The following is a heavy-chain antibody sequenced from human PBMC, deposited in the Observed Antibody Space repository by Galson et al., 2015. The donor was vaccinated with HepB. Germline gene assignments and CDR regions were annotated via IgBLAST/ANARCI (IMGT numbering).Heavy chain of an antibody. Sequence: SLRLSCAASGFTFSGYNMNWVRQAPGKGLEWVSSISTGSSHLNYAESLMGRFTISRDNAKNSLYLYMDSLRVEDTAVYYCAREGKRIQLWLRDFYGMDVWGQGTTVTVSS. V-gene: IGHV3-21*01. CDR3: AREGKRIQLWLRDFYGMDV. CDR1: GFTFSGYN. D-gene: IGHD5-18*01. CDR2: ISTGSSHL. J-gene: IGHJ6*02.